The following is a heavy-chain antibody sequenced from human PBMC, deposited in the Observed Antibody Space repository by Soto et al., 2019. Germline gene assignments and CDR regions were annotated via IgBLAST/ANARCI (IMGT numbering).Heavy chain of an antibody. V-gene: IGHV5-51*01. J-gene: IGHJ3*02. CDR1: GYSFTTYR. D-gene: IGHD6-13*01. Sequence: GESLTLSCKGSGYSFTTYRIGWIRQMPGKGLGWMGIIYPGDSETRYSPSFQGQVTISADKSNTTAYLQWSGLKASDTSMYYCARQRIEAAFDAFDIWGQGTMVTVSS. CDR3: ARQRIEAAFDAFDI. CDR2: IYPGDSET.